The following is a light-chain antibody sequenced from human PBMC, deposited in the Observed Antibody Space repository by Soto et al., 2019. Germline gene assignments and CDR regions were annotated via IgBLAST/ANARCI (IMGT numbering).Light chain of an antibody. CDR1: QTVRNNY. V-gene: IGKV3-20*01. Sequence: EIVMTQSPSTLSVSPGERAPLSCRASQTVRNNYLAWYQQKPGQAPRLLIYGASSRATGIPDRFSGRGSGTDFTLTISRLEPEDFAVYFCQQYGTSPRTFGQGTKVDIK. J-gene: IGKJ1*01. CDR3: QQYGTSPRT. CDR2: GAS.